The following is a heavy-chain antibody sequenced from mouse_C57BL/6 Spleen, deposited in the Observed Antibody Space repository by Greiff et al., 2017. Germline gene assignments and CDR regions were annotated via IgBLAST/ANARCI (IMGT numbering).Heavy chain of an antibody. Sequence: QVQLQQSGAELVKPGASVKISCKASGYAFSSYWMNWVKQRPGKGPEWIGQIYPGDGDTNYNGKFKGKATLTADKSSSTAYMQLSSLTSEDSAVYFCARGEITTVVATDYWGQGSTLTVSS. D-gene: IGHD1-1*01. CDR1: GYAFSSYW. CDR3: ARGEITTVVATDY. V-gene: IGHV1-80*01. CDR2: IYPGDGDT. J-gene: IGHJ2*01.